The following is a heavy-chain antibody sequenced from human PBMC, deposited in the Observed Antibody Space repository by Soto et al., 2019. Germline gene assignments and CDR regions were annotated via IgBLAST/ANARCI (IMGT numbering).Heavy chain of an antibody. J-gene: IGHJ5*02. D-gene: IGHD6-13*01. CDR1: GFSLSTSGVG. CDR3: AHRPPLGGIATPRTWFDP. V-gene: IGHV2-5*01. Sequence: SGPTLVNPTQTLTLTCTFSGFSLSTSGVGVGWIRQPPGEALEWLALIYWNDDKRYSPSLKSRLTITKDTSKNQVVLTMSNMDPVDTGTYYCAHRPPLGGIATPRTWFDPWGQGTLVTVSS. CDR2: IYWNDDK.